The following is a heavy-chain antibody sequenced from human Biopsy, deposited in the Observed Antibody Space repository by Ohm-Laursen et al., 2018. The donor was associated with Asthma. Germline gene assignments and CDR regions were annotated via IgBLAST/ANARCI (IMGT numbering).Heavy chain of an antibody. D-gene: IGHD4-17*01. Sequence: GSLRLSCAASGFTFSSYWMSWVRQAPGKGLEWVSYISSSSSTIYYADSVKGRFTIPRDNAKNSLYLQMNSLRDEDTAVYYCARPRWGPYGYWGQGTLVTVSS. J-gene: IGHJ4*02. CDR1: GFTFSSYW. CDR2: ISSSSSTI. V-gene: IGHV3-48*02. CDR3: ARPRWGPYGY.